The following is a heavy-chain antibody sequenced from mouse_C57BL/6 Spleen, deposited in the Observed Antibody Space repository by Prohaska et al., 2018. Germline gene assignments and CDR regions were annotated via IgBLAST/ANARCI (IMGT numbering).Heavy chain of an antibody. D-gene: IGHD1-1*02. J-gene: IGHJ2*01. V-gene: IGHV1-26*01. Sequence: EVQLQQSGPELVKHGASVKISCKASGYTFTDYYMNWVKQSHGKSLEWLGDINPNNGGTSYNQKFKGKATLTIDKSSSTAYMELRSLTSEDSAVYYCARGDYGPYWGQGTTLTVSS. CDR3: ARGDYGPY. CDR1: GYTFTDYY. CDR2: INPNNGGT.